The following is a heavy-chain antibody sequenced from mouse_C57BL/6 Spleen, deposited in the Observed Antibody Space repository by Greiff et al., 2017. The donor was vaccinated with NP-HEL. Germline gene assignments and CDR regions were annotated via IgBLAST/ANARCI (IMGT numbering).Heavy chain of an antibody. CDR2: IYPRSGNT. J-gene: IGHJ1*03. Sequence: QVQLKQSGAELARPGASVKLSCKASGYTFTSYGISWVKQRTGQGLEWIGEIYPRSGNTYYNEKLKGKATLTADKSSSTAYMELRSLTSEDSAVYFCARGATVVAPYFDVWGTGTTVTVSS. CDR3: ARGATVVAPYFDV. D-gene: IGHD1-1*01. CDR1: GYTFTSYG. V-gene: IGHV1-81*01.